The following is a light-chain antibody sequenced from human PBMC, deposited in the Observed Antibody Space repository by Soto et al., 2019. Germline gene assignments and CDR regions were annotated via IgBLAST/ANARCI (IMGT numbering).Light chain of an antibody. CDR2: AAS. V-gene: IGKV1-39*01. Sequence: DIQMTQSPSTLSASVGDRVTITCRASQSISSYLNWYQQKPGKAPKLLIYAASSLQSGVPSRFSGSGSGTEFTLTISSLQSEDFEVYYCQQYNDWPPITFGQGTRLEIK. CDR1: QSISSY. CDR3: QQYNDWPPIT. J-gene: IGKJ5*01.